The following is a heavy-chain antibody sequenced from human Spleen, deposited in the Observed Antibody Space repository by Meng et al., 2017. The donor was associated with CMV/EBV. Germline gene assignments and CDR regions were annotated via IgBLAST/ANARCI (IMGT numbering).Heavy chain of an antibody. CDR2: IYHSGST. Sequence: SETLSLTCTVAGYSISSGYYWGWIRQPPGKGLEWIGTIYHSGSTYYNPSLRSRVTISVDTSKNQFSLKLSSVTAADTAVYYCASSIVARRSYYFDYWGQGTLVTVSS. D-gene: IGHD6-6*01. V-gene: IGHV4-38-2*02. J-gene: IGHJ4*02. CDR1: GYSISSGYY. CDR3: ASSIVARRSYYFDY.